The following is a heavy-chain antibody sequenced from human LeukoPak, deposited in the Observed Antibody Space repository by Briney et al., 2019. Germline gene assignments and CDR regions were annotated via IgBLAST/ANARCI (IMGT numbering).Heavy chain of an antibody. J-gene: IGHJ6*02. D-gene: IGHD6-13*01. Sequence: GGSLRLSCAASGFTVSSNYMSWVRQAPGKGLEWVSVIYSGGSTYYADSVKGRFTISKDNSKNTVYLQMSSLRVDDTAVYYCAKAASSSWPSYYYGMDVWGQGTTVTVSS. V-gene: IGHV3-53*01. CDR2: IYSGGST. CDR1: GFTVSSNY. CDR3: AKAASSSWPSYYYGMDV.